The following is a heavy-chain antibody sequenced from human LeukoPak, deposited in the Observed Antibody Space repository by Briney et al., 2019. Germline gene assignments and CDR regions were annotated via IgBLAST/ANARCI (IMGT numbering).Heavy chain of an antibody. D-gene: IGHD6-13*01. CDR1: GFTVRSNY. Sequence: PGGSLRLSWAAAGFTVRSNYMSWVRQAPGKGREGVAVIYSGGSTSYADPVKGRFTISRDNSKNTLYLQMNSLRAEDTAVYYCASSIAAAGRYYFDYWGQGTLVTVSS. CDR2: IYSGGST. V-gene: IGHV3-66*01. CDR3: ASSIAAAGRYYFDY. J-gene: IGHJ4*02.